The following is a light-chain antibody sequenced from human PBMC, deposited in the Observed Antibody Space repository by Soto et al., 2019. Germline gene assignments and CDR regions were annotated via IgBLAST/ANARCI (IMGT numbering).Light chain of an antibody. V-gene: IGLV1-40*01. CDR3: QSYDSGLSGHVV. J-gene: IGLJ2*01. Sequence: QSVLTQPPSVSGAPGQRVTISCTGSSSNIGAGYNVHWYQQLPGTAPKLLIYSNSNRPSGVPDRFSGSKSGTSASLAITGVQAEDEADYYCQSYDSGLSGHVVFGGGTQLTVL. CDR1: SSNIGAGYN. CDR2: SNS.